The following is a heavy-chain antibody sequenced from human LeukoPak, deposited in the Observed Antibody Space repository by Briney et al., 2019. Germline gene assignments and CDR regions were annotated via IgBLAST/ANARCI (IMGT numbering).Heavy chain of an antibody. CDR1: GFTFSTYN. CDR2: ISGSGGST. J-gene: IGHJ5*02. CDR3: AKELVGTSPRGWFDP. Sequence: PGESLRLSCAASGFTFSTYNMNWVRQAPGKGLEWVSTISGSGGSTYYADSVQGRFTISRDNSKNTLFLQMNSLRAEDTAVYYCAKELVGTSPRGWFDPWGQGTLVTVSS. D-gene: IGHD1-26*01. V-gene: IGHV3-23*01.